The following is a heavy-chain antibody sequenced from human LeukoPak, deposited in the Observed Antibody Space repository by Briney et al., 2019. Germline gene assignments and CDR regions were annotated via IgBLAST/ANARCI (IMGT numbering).Heavy chain of an antibody. CDR3: ARMVTGFPNWFDP. CDR1: GFTFSSYA. CDR2: ISGSGGST. Sequence: GGSLRLSCAASGFTFSSYAMSWVRQAPGKGLEWVSAISGSGGSTYYADSVKGRFTISRDNSKNTLYLQMNSLRAEDTALYYCARMVTGFPNWFDPWGQGTLVTVSS. V-gene: IGHV3-23*01. D-gene: IGHD2-21*02. J-gene: IGHJ5*02.